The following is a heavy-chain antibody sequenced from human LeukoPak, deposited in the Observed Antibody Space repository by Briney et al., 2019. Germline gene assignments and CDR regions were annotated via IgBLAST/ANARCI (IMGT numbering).Heavy chain of an antibody. CDR1: GYTFTGYY. CDR3: ARDLLWFGETSLYYMDV. D-gene: IGHD3-10*01. J-gene: IGHJ6*03. CDR2: INPNSGGT. V-gene: IGHV1-2*06. Sequence: ASVKVSCKASGYTFTGYYMHWVRQAPGQGLEWMGRINPNSGGTNYAQKFQGRVTMTRDTSISPAYMELSRLRSDDTAVYYCARDLLWFGETSLYYMDVWGKGTTVTVSS.